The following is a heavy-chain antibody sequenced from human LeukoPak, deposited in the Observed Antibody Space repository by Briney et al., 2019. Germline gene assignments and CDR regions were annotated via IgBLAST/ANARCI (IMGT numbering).Heavy chain of an antibody. J-gene: IGHJ5*02. V-gene: IGHV4-59*01. CDR3: AREGEENWFDP. Sequence: PSETLSLTCTVSGGSISSYYWSWIRQPPGKGLEWIGYIYYSGSTNYNPSLKSRVTISVDTSKNQFSLKLSSVTAADTAVYYCAREGEENWFDPWGQGTLVTVSS. CDR2: IYYSGST. CDR1: GGSISSYY.